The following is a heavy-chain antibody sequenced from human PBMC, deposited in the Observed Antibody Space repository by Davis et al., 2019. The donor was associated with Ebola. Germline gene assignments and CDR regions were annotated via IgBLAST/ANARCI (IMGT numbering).Heavy chain of an antibody. CDR2: IKHDGDEK. V-gene: IGHV3-7*03. D-gene: IGHD3-3*01. Sequence: GESLKISCAASGFNFNHSWMSWVRQAPGKGLEWVANIKHDGDEKYYVDSVKGRFTISRDNAKNSVFLQMTSLRVDDTAVYYCLRGVLAWGQGTLVTVSP. CDR3: LRGVLA. J-gene: IGHJ5*02. CDR1: GFNFNHSW.